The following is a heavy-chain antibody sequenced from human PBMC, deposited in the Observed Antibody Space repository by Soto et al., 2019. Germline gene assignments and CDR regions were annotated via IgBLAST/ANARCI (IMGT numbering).Heavy chain of an antibody. D-gene: IGHD3-22*01. CDR2: IYYSGST. CDR3: ARDVEWHDSSGYYDY. J-gene: IGHJ4*02. CDR1: GGSISSGDYY. Sequence: PWETLSLTCTVSGGSISSGDYYWSWIRQPPGKGLEWIGYIYYSGSTYYNPSLKSRVTISVDTSKNQFSLKLSSVTAADTAVYYCARDVEWHDSSGYYDYWGQGTLVTVSS. V-gene: IGHV4-30-4*01.